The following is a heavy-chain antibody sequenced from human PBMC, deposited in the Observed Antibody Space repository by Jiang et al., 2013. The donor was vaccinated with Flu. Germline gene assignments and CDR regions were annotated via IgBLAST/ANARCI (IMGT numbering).Heavy chain of an antibody. V-gene: IGHV4-39*07. J-gene: IGHJ4*02. Sequence: PGKGLEWIGSIYYSGSTYYNPSLKSRVTISVDTSKNQFSLKLSSVTAADTAVYYCARVRDFDWLFRSYYFDYWGQGTLVTVSS. CDR3: ARVRDFDWLFRSYYFDY. CDR2: IYYSGST. D-gene: IGHD3-9*01.